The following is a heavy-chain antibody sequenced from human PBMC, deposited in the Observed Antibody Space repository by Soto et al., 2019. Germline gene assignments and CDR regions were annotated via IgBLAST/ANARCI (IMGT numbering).Heavy chain of an antibody. CDR3: ARRRDYMDV. CDR2: SYCSGSS. V-gene: IGHV4-61*01. Sequence: PSETLSLTCTVSGGSFSSGSYYWSWIRQPPGKGLEGIGYSYCSGSSNYNPSLKSRVTISIDTYKNQFSMKLSSVTAADTAVYYCARRRDYMDVWGKGTTVTVSS. J-gene: IGHJ6*03. CDR1: GGSFSSGSYY.